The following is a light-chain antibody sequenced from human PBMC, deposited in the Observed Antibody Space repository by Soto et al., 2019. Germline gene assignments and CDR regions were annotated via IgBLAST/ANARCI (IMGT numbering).Light chain of an antibody. CDR1: RTVSTN. J-gene: IGKJ5*01. CDR3: QQYNNWPPIT. V-gene: IGKV3-15*01. CDR2: GAS. Sequence: EVVMTQTPATLSVSPGERPTLSCRASRTVSTNLAWYQQEPGQAPRLXXYGASTRATGIPTRFSGSGSETEFALTISGLQSEDSAVYDGQQYNNWPPITFGQGTRLEIK.